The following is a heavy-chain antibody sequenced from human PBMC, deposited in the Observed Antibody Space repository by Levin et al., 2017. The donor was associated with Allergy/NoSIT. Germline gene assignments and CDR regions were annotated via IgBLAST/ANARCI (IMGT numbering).Heavy chain of an antibody. CDR2: ISSSSSYI. D-gene: IGHD4-17*01. Sequence: GGSLRLSCAASGFTFSSYSMNWVRQAPGKGLEWVSSISSSSSYIYYADSVKGRFTISRDNAKNSLYLQMNSLRAEDTAVYYCARLGDYGDYSDYWGQGTLVTVSS. V-gene: IGHV3-21*01. CDR1: GFTFSSYS. J-gene: IGHJ4*02. CDR3: ARLGDYGDYSDY.